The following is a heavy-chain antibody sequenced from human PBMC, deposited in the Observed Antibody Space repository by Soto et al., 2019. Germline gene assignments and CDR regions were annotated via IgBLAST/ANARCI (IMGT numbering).Heavy chain of an antibody. CDR1: GITFINAW. V-gene: IGHV3-15*01. CDR2: IKSKANGETT. CDR3: ITDPGEYDNF. D-gene: IGHD3-9*01. Sequence: EKQLVESAGGLVKPGESLRLSCAVSGITFINAWMSWVRQAPGKGLEWVARIKSKANGETTDYAAPVKGRFSISRDDSKTMLYLQMNNLKAEDTAVYYCITDPGEYDNFRGQGTLVTVSS. J-gene: IGHJ4*02.